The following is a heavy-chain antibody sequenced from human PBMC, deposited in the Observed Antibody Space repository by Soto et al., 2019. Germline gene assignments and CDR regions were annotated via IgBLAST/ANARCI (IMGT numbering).Heavy chain of an antibody. CDR1: GYSSSSGYY. Sequence: SETLSLTCAVSGYSSSSGYYWGWIRQPPGKGLEWIGSIYHSGSTYYNPSLKSRVTISVDTSKNQFSLKLSSVTAADTAVYYCASLVGPSYYDFWSGYYRNYYYGMDVWGQGTTVTVS. V-gene: IGHV4-38-2*01. D-gene: IGHD3-3*01. J-gene: IGHJ6*02. CDR2: IYHSGST. CDR3: ASLVGPSYYDFWSGYYRNYYYGMDV.